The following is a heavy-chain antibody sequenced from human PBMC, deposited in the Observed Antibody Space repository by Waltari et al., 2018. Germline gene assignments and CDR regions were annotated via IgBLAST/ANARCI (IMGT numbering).Heavy chain of an antibody. CDR3: ARDWH. J-gene: IGHJ1*01. V-gene: IGHV4-39*07. CDR2: IYYSGST. Sequence: QLQLQESGPGLVKPSETLSLTCTVSGGSISRSSYYWGWLRQPPGKGLEWIGSIYYSGSTYYNPSLKSRVTISVDTSKNQFSLKLSSVTAADTAVYYCARDWHWGQGTLVTVSS. CDR1: GGSISRSSYY.